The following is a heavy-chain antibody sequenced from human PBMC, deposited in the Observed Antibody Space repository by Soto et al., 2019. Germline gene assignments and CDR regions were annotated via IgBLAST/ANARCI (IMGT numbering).Heavy chain of an antibody. J-gene: IGHJ4*02. CDR1: GYTFTAFF. Sequence: ASVKVSCKASGYTFTAFFMHWVRQAPGKGLEWMGIINPSGGTTNYAQKFQGRVAMTWDTSTSTVYMDLSGLRSDDTAVYYCARAPYSSSSLFFDYWGPGTLVTVSS. D-gene: IGHD6-6*01. CDR3: ARAPYSSSSLFFDY. V-gene: IGHV1-46*01. CDR2: INPSGGTT.